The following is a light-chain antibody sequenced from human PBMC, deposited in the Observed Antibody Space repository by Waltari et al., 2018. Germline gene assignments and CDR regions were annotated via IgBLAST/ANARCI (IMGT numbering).Light chain of an antibody. J-gene: IGKJ4*01. Sequence: DIQMTQSPSSLSASLGDRDTITCQASQDIRNYLHWYQHKPGKAPALLIYDASKLEIGVPSRFSGSGFGTDFTFTISSLQPEDIATYFCQQSDSLPVTFGGGTKVEIK. V-gene: IGKV1-33*01. CDR1: QDIRNY. CDR3: QQSDSLPVT. CDR2: DAS.